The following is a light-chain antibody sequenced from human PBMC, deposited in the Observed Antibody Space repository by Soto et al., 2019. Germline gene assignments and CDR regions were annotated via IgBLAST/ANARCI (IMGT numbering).Light chain of an antibody. V-gene: IGKV1-39*01. CDR2: AAS. J-gene: IGKJ2*01. CDR1: QSISSY. CDR3: QQSYSTLLYT. Sequence: DIQMTQSPSSLSASVGDRVTITCRASQSISSYLNWYQQKPGKDPKLLIYAASSLQSGVPSRFSGSGSGTDFTLTISSLQPEEFATYYCQQSYSTLLYTFGQGTKLAIK.